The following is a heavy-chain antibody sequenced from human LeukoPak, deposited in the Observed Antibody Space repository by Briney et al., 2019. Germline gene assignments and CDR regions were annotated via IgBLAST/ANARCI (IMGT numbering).Heavy chain of an antibody. D-gene: IGHD3-22*01. CDR2: ISYDGSNK. CDR3: ARGDVDYYDSSGYLALIDY. V-gene: IGHV3-30-3*01. J-gene: IGHJ4*02. CDR1: GFPFSSYA. Sequence: GGSLRLSCAASGFPFSSYAMHWVRQAPGKGLEWVAVISYDGSNKYYADSVKGRFTISRDNSKNTLYLQMNSLRAEDTAVYYCARGDVDYYDSSGYLALIDYWGQGTLVTVSS.